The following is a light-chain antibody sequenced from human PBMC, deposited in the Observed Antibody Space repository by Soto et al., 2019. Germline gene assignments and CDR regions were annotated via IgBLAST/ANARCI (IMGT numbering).Light chain of an antibody. CDR3: QQYNDWPWT. CDR1: QSLSSH. J-gene: IGKJ1*01. Sequence: EIVMTHSPATLSVSPGERATLSCRASQSLSSHLAWYQQKTGQVPRLLIYGASTRATGIPARFSGSGSGTEFTLTISSLQSEDFAVYYCQQYNDWPWTFGQGTKVEIK. V-gene: IGKV3-15*01. CDR2: GAS.